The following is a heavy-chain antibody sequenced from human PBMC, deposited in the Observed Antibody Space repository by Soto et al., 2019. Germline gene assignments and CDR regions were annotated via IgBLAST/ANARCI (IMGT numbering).Heavy chain of an antibody. CDR2: ISRFSDRT. J-gene: IGHJ6*02. CDR3: ARDHCSSTSCQGDYYYGMDV. D-gene: IGHD2-2*01. CDR1: GFNFNSYT. V-gene: IGHV3-21*01. Sequence: GGSLRLSCSASGFNFNSYTMNWVRQAPGKGLEWVSSISRFSDRTYYADSVKGRFTISRDNAKNSLYLQMNSLRAEDTAVYYCARDHCSSTSCQGDYYYGMDVWGQGTTVTVS.